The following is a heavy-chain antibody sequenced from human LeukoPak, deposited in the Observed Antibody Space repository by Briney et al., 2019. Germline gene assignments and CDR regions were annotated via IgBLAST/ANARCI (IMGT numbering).Heavy chain of an antibody. J-gene: IGHJ4*02. D-gene: IGHD1-20*01. CDR2: ISTGSSYT. CDR3: ARRLTGTTSNYFDY. V-gene: IGHV3-11*03. CDR1: GFTFSDYY. Sequence: GGSLRLSCAASGFTFSDYYMSWIRQAPGKGLEWVSYISTGSSYTNYADSVKGRFTISRNNAKNSLYLQMTSLRAEDTAVYYCARRLTGTTSNYFDYWGQGTLVTVSS.